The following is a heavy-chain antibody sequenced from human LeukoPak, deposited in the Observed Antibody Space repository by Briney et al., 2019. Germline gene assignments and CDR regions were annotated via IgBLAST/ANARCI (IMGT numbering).Heavy chain of an antibody. J-gene: IGHJ3*02. CDR1: GFSFSNAW. D-gene: IGHD3-10*01. CDR3: AKYYYGSGSPWIDAFDI. Sequence: GGSLRVSCAASGFSFSNAWMSWVRQAPGKGLEWVGRIKSKTDGGTTDYAAPVKGRFTISRDDSKNTLYLQMNSLRAEDTAVYYCAKYYYGSGSPWIDAFDIWGQGTMVTVSS. CDR2: IKSKTDGGTT. V-gene: IGHV3-15*01.